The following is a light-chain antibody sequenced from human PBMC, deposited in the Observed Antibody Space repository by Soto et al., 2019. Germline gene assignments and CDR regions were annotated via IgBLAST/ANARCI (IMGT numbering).Light chain of an antibody. J-gene: IGLJ2*01. CDR1: SSDVGSYNL. Sequence: QSALTQPASVSGSPGQSITISCTGTSSDVGSYNLVSWYQRHPGKAPKVIIYEGSKRPSGVSNRFSGSKSGNTASLTISGLLPEDEADYFCCSYAGSSTPVIFGGGTKRTVL. V-gene: IGLV2-23*01. CDR3: CSYAGSSTPVI. CDR2: EGS.